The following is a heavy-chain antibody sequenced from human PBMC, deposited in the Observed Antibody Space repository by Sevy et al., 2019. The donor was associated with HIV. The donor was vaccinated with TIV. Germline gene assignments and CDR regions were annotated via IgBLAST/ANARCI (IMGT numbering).Heavy chain of an antibody. Sequence: GGSLRLSCAASGFIFSDYSLNWVRQAPGKGLEWVSYISRSGTTRHYADSVRGRFTISRDDAKNSLYLQRSSLRDEDTAVYYCARDDTASYLPVSWGQGTLVTVSS. J-gene: IGHJ4*02. CDR2: ISRSGTTR. V-gene: IGHV3-48*02. CDR3: ARDDTASYLPVS. D-gene: IGHD3-10*01. CDR1: GFIFSDYS.